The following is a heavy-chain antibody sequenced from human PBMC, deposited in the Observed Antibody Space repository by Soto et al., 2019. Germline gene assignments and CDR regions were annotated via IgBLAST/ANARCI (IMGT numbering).Heavy chain of an antibody. V-gene: IGHV3-48*01. CDR3: ARCGGCSGGSCNFDY. CDR1: GFTFSSYS. Sequence: EVQLVESGGGLVQPGGSLRLSCAASGFTFSSYSMNWVRQAPGKVLEWVSYISSSSSTIYYADSVKGRFTISRDNAKISLYLQMNSLRAEDTAVYYCARCGGCSGGSCNFDYWGQGTLVTVSS. J-gene: IGHJ4*02. D-gene: IGHD2-15*01. CDR2: ISSSSSTI.